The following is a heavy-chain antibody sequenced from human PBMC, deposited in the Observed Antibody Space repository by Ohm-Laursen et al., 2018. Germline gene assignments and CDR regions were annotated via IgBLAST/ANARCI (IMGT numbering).Heavy chain of an antibody. CDR3: ARHSSSSVRTKSNYYFDY. D-gene: IGHD6-6*01. CDR1: AGTFSSYA. Sequence: SSVKASCNASAGTFSSYAISWVRQAPGQGLEWMGRIIPILGIANYAQKFQGRVTITADKSTSTAYMELSSLRSEDTAVYYCARHSSSSVRTKSNYYFDYWGQGTLVTVSS. CDR2: IIPILGIA. J-gene: IGHJ4*02. V-gene: IGHV1-69*04.